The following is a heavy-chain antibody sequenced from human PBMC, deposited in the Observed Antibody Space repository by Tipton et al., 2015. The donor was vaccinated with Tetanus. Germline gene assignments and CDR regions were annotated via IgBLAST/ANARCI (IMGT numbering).Heavy chain of an antibody. D-gene: IGHD6-19*01. CDR3: ARSLVSGRYFDY. CDR1: GDSVSSNSAA. V-gene: IGHV6-1*01. J-gene: IGHJ4*02. Sequence: GLVKPSQTLSLTCAISGDSVSSNSAAWNWIRQSPSRGLEWLGRTDYRSKWYNDYAVSVKSRITINPDTSKNQFSLQLNSVTPEDSAVYCGARSLVSGRYFDYWGQGTLVTVSS. CDR2: TDYRSKWYN.